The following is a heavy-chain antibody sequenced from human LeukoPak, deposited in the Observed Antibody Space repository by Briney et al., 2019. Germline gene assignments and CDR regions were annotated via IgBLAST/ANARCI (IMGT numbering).Heavy chain of an antibody. Sequence: SETLSLTCTVSGGSISSSSYYWGWIRQPPGKGLEWIGSIYYSGSTYCNPSLKSRVTISVDTSKNQFSLKLSSVTAADTAVYYCAAPRGYSSGWYSPLNWFDPWGQGTLVTVSS. CDR1: GGSISSSSYY. D-gene: IGHD6-19*01. CDR3: AAPRGYSSGWYSPLNWFDP. CDR2: IYYSGST. V-gene: IGHV4-39*01. J-gene: IGHJ5*02.